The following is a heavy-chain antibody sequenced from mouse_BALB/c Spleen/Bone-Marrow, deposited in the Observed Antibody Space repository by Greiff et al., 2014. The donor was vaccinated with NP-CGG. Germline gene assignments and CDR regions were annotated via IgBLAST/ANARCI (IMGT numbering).Heavy chain of an antibody. V-gene: IGHV5-6-5*01. CDR3: ARGGGYYYATHY. CDR2: ISSGGST. Sequence: EVQLVESGGGLVKPGGSLKLSCAASGFTFSSYAMSWVRQTPEKRLEWVASISSGGSTYYPDSVKGRFTISRDNARNILYLQMSSLRSEDTAMYYCARGGGYYYATHYWGQGPSVTASS. CDR1: GFTFSSYA. J-gene: IGHJ4*01.